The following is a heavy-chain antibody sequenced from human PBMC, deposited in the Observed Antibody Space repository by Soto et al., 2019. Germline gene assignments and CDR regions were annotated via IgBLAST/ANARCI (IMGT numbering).Heavy chain of an antibody. D-gene: IGHD6-19*01. Sequence: VQLVESGGGVVQPGRSLRLSCAASGFTFSDYAMHWVRQAPGKGLEWVAVVSHDGRNTHYADSVKGRFTISRDSSKNPVSLETTSLRAEDTAAYYCAKGGGQGLVTSDFSYWGQGALVTVSS. CDR2: VSHDGRNT. V-gene: IGHV3-30*18. CDR3: AKGGGQGLVTSDFSY. J-gene: IGHJ4*02. CDR1: GFTFSDYA.